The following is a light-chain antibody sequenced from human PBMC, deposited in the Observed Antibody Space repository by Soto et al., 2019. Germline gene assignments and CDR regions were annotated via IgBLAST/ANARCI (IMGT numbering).Light chain of an antibody. CDR1: SSDVGGYNY. CDR3: SSYTSSSTLG. J-gene: IGLJ1*01. CDR2: GVS. V-gene: IGLV2-14*01. Sequence: QSALTQPASVSGSPGQSITISCTGTSSDVGGYNYVSWYQQHPGKAPNRMIYGVSNRTSGVSNHFSGSKSGNTASLTISGLQAEDAADYYCSSYTSSSTLGFGTGTKLTVL.